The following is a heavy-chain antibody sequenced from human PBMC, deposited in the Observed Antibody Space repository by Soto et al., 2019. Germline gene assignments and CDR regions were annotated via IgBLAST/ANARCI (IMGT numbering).Heavy chain of an antibody. J-gene: IGHJ4*02. CDR2: INSDGSST. Sequence: GGSLRLSCAASGFSFSRYWMHWVRQAPGKGLVWVSRINSDGSSTTYADSVKGRFTISRDDGKNLLYLQMNSLRAEDTAVYYCARMGYCTDGSCYGLSVDFDYWGRGTLVTVSS. CDR1: GFSFSRYW. D-gene: IGHD2-15*01. V-gene: IGHV3-74*01. CDR3: ARMGYCTDGSCYGLSVDFDY.